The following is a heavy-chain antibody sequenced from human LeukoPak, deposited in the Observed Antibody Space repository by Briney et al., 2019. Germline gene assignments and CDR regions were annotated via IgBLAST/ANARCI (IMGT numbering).Heavy chain of an antibody. D-gene: IGHD2-2*01. V-gene: IGHV1-2*02. CDR2: IHPNSGGT. CDR1: GYTFTNYY. Sequence: ASVKVSCKTSGYTFTNYYMHWVRQAPGQGLEWMGWIHPNSGGTNYAQKFQGRVTMTRDTSISTAYMELSRLRSDDTAVYYCARGTLGYCSSTSCYPHWFDPWGQGTLVTVSS. CDR3: ARGTLGYCSSTSCYPHWFDP. J-gene: IGHJ5*02.